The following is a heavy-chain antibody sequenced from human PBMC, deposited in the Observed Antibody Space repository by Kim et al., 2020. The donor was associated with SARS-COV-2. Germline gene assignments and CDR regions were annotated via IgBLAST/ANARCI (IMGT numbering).Heavy chain of an antibody. D-gene: IGHD5-18*01. CDR3: ARDYVDTAMVSAFDI. CDR2: IYYSGST. V-gene: IGHV4-59*13. J-gene: IGHJ3*02. Sequence: SETLSLTCTVSGGSISSYYWSWIRQPPGKGLEWIGYIYYSGSTNYNPSLKSRVTISVDTSKNQFSLKLSSVTAADTAVYYCARDYVDTAMVSAFDIWGQGTMVTVSS. CDR1: GGSISSYY.